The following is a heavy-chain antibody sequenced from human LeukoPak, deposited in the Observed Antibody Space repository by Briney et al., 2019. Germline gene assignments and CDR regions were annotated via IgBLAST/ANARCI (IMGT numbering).Heavy chain of an antibody. J-gene: IGHJ3*02. Sequence: KASETLSLTCTVSGGSIRSSYYYWGWIRQPPGKGLEWIGSIYYSGSTYYNPSLKSRVTISVDTSKNQFSLKLSSVTAADTAVYYCARHLGGVDTYAFDIWGQGTMVTVSS. CDR2: IYYSGST. V-gene: IGHV4-39*01. CDR3: ARHLGGVDTYAFDI. D-gene: IGHD3/OR15-3a*01. CDR1: GGSIRSSYYY.